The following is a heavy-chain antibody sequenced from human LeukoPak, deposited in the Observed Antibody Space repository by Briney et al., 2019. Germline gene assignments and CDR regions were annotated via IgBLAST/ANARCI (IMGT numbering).Heavy chain of an antibody. V-gene: IGHV3-23*01. CDR2: ISGSGGST. Sequence: GGSLRLSCAASGFTFSSYAMSWVRQAPGKGLEWVSAISGSGGSTYYADSVKGRFTISRDNSKNTLYLQMNSLRAEDTAVYYCARMIKYCSGGSCYNDYWGQGTLVTVSS. CDR3: ARMIKYCSGGSCYNDY. D-gene: IGHD2-15*01. CDR1: GFTFSSYA. J-gene: IGHJ4*02.